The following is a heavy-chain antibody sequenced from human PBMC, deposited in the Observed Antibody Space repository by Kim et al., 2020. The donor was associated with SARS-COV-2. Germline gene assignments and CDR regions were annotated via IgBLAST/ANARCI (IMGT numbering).Heavy chain of an antibody. J-gene: IGHJ5*02. CDR3: ARHDWFDP. CDR1: GFTVSADH. V-gene: IGHV3-53*01. CDR2: LFSDSRT. Sequence: GGSLRLSCAASGFTVSADHMSWVRQAPGKGLEWVSLLFSDSRTFYADSVKGRFTISRDDSRNTVYLEVNSIRPEDTAAYYCARHDWFDPWGHGTQVTVSS.